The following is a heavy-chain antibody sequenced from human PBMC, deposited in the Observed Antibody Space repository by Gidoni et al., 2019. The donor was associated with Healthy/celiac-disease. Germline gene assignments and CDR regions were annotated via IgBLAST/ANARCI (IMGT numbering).Heavy chain of an antibody. CDR1: GFPFSRYA. D-gene: IGHD6-19*01. CDR3: AKAYSSGWYGDYFDY. J-gene: IGHJ4*02. V-gene: IGHV3-23*01. Sequence: EVQLLESGGGLVQPGGSLRLPCSASGFPFSRYAMRWVRQAPGQGLEWVSAISGSGGSTYYADSVKGRFTISRDNSKNTLYLQMNSLRAEDTAVYYCAKAYSSGWYGDYFDYWGQGTLVTVSS. CDR2: ISGSGGST.